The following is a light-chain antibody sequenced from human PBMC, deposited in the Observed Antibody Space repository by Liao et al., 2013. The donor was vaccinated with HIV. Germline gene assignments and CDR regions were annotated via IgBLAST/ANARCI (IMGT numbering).Light chain of an antibody. V-gene: IGLV3-21*01. J-gene: IGLJ1*01. CDR3: QAWDSSTAYV. CDR1: NIGSKS. CDR2: YDT. Sequence: SFVLTQPPSVSVAPGKTASITCGGSNIGSKSVHWYQQKPGQAPVLVIYYDTERPSGVPERMSGSNSGNTATLTISGAQAMDEADYYCQAWDSSTAYVFGSGTKLAVL.